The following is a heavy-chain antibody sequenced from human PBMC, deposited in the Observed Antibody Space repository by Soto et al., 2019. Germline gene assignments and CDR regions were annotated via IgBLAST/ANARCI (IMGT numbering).Heavy chain of an antibody. CDR1: GYTFTSYY. CDR3: AREYTMVRGVPQSSLGY. Sequence: ASVKVSCKASGYTFTSYYMHWVRQAPGQGLEWMGIINPSGGSTSYAQKFQGRVTMTRDTSTSTVYMELSSLRSEDTAVYYCAREYTMVRGVPQSSLGYWGQGTLVTVSS. V-gene: IGHV1-46*01. CDR2: INPSGGST. J-gene: IGHJ4*02. D-gene: IGHD3-10*01.